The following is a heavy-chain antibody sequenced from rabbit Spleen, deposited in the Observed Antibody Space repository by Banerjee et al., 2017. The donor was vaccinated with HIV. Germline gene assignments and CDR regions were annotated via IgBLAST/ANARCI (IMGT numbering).Heavy chain of an antibody. D-gene: IGHD8-1*01. J-gene: IGHJ4*01. CDR3: ARDAGSGPYIDGYFSL. V-gene: IGHV1S40*01. CDR2: IYTGNYKT. CDR1: GFSLSYLYY. Sequence: QSLEESGGDLVKPGASLTLTCTASGFSLSYLYYMCWVRQAPGKGLEWIACIYTGNYKTYYASWAKGRFTISKTSSTTVTLQMTSLTVADTATYFCARDAGSGPYIDGYFSLWGPGTLVTVS.